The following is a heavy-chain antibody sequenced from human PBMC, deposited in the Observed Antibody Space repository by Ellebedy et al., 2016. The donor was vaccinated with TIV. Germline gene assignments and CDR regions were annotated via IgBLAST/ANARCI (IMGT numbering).Heavy chain of an antibody. V-gene: IGHV5-51*01. D-gene: IGHD4-17*01. Sequence: KVSCKGSGYSFTSYWIGWVRQMPGKGLEWMGIIYPGDSDTRYSPSFQGQVTISADKSISTAYLQWSSLRSSDTAMYYCARRTTVATGWTIWGQGTMVTVSS. CDR1: GYSFTSYW. CDR2: IYPGDSDT. CDR3: ARRTTVATGWTI. J-gene: IGHJ3*02.